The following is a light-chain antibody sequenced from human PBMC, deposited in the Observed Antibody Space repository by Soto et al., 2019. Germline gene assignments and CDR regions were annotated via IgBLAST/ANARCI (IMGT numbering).Light chain of an antibody. V-gene: IGLV2-8*01. CDR3: CSYTGNADILYV. CDR1: SSDVGAYNY. J-gene: IGLJ1*01. Sequence: QSALIQPPSASGSPGQSVAISCTGTSSDVGAYNYVSWYQLHPGKAPKLIISEVTKRPSGVPDRFSGSKSGNTASLTVSGLQADDEADYHCCSYTGNADILYVFGSGTKLTVL. CDR2: EVT.